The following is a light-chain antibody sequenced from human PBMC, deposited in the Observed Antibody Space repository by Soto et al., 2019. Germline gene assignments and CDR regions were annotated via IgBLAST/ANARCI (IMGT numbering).Light chain of an antibody. J-gene: IGKJ2*01. Sequence: DIQMTQSPSTLSASVGDRVTITCRASQSISSWLAWYQQKPGTSPKLLIYKASSLESGVPSRFSGSGSGTEFTLTISSLQPDDFASYYCQQYNHYSHPFGQGTKLEIK. CDR1: QSISSW. CDR2: KAS. V-gene: IGKV1-5*03. CDR3: QQYNHYSHP.